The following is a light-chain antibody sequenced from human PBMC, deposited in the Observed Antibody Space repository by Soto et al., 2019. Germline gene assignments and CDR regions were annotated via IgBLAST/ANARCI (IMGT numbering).Light chain of an antibody. CDR2: GAS. J-gene: IGKJ1*01. CDR3: QHYNSYSEA. CDR1: QSISSTQ. Sequence: EIVLTQSPDTLSLSPGERATLSFRASQSISSTQLVWYQQKPGQAPTLLIFGASSRATGIPDRFSGSGSGTDFTLTISGLQPEDFATYYCQHYNSYSEAFGQGTKVDIK. V-gene: IGKV3-20*01.